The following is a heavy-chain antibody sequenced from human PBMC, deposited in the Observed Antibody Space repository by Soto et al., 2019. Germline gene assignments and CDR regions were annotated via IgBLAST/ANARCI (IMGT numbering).Heavy chain of an antibody. Sequence: QVQLVQSGAEVKKPGASVTVSCKASGYTFTSYGISWVRQAPGQGLQWMGWINIYNDNTDYAQNLQGRVTMTTDTSTSTAYMELRSLRSDDTAVYYCARDAYGDYDYWGQGTLVTVSS. CDR1: GYTFTSYG. CDR3: ARDAYGDYDY. V-gene: IGHV1-18*01. D-gene: IGHD4-17*01. J-gene: IGHJ4*02. CDR2: INIYNDNT.